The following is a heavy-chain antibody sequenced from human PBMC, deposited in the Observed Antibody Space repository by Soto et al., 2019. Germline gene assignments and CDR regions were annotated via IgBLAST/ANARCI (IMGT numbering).Heavy chain of an antibody. CDR1: GFTFSNAW. Sequence: EVQLVESGGGLVKPGGSLRLSCAASGFTFSNAWMSWVRQAPGKGLEWVGRIKSKTDGGTTDYAAPVKGRFTISRDDSKNTLYLQMNSLKTEDTAVYYCTTGGYVAPPDYYFDYWGQGTLVTVSS. CDR2: IKSKTDGGTT. CDR3: TTGGYVAPPDYYFDY. D-gene: IGHD2-2*01. J-gene: IGHJ4*02. V-gene: IGHV3-15*01.